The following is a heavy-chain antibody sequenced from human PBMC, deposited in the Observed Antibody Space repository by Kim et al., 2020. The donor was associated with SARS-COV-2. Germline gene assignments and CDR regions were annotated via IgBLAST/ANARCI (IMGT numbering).Heavy chain of an antibody. CDR3: ARWKIRFLEWPPRANYYYCMDV. J-gene: IGHJ6*03. Sequence: ASVKVSCKASGYTFTSYGISWVRQAPGQGLEWMGWISAYNGNTNYAQKLQGRVTMTTDTPTSTAYMELRSLRSDDTAVYYCARWKIRFLEWPPRANYYYCMDVWGKETTVTVSS. D-gene: IGHD3-3*01. CDR2: ISAYNGNT. CDR1: GYTFTSYG. V-gene: IGHV1-18*01.